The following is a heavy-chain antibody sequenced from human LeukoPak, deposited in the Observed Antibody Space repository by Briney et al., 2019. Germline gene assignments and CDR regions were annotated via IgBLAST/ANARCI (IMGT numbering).Heavy chain of an antibody. CDR1: GFTFSSYE. J-gene: IGHJ4*02. CDR3: ARDLTTVTFDY. Sequence: GGSLRLSCAASGFTFSSYEMNWVRQAPGKGLEWVSYISSSGSTIYYADSVKGRFTISRDNAKNSLYLQMNSLRAEDTAVYYYARDLTTVTFDYWGQGTLVTVSS. CDR2: ISSSGSTI. D-gene: IGHD4-17*01. V-gene: IGHV3-48*03.